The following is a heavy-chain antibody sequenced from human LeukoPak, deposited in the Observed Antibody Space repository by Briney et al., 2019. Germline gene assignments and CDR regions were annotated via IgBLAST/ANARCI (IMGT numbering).Heavy chain of an antibody. Sequence: PGGSLRLSCAASGLTFSSYAMHWVRQAPGKGLEWVAVISYDGSNKYYADSVKGRFTISRDNSKNTLYLQMNSLRAEDTAVYYCARTGCGDCPDYWGQGTLVTVSS. D-gene: IGHD2-21*02. CDR3: ARTGCGDCPDY. V-gene: IGHV3-30-3*01. CDR1: GLTFSSYA. J-gene: IGHJ4*02. CDR2: ISYDGSNK.